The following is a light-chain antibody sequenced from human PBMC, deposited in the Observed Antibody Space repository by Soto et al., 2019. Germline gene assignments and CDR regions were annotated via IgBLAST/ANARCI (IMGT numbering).Light chain of an antibody. CDR2: VNGDGSH. CDR3: QSWGAGLRV. Sequence: QSVLTQLPSASASLGASIKLTCTLSSGYSHYAIAWHQQQPEKGPRYLMKVNGDGSHQKGDGIPDRFSGSKSGGDCYLTISRLQAEDEADYYCQSWGAGLRVFGGGTQLTVL. V-gene: IGLV4-69*01. CDR1: SGYSHYA. J-gene: IGLJ2*01.